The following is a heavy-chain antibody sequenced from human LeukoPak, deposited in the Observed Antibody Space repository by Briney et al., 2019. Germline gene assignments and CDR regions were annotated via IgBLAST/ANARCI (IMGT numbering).Heavy chain of an antibody. Sequence: PSETLSLTCAVSGGSISSYYWSWIRQPPGKGLEWIRYIYYSGSTNYNPSLKSRVTISVDTSKNQFSLKLSSVTAADTAVYYCARVSVAVAGADAFDIWGQGTMVTVSS. V-gene: IGHV4-59*01. J-gene: IGHJ3*02. CDR1: GGSISSYY. D-gene: IGHD6-19*01. CDR3: ARVSVAVAGADAFDI. CDR2: IYYSGST.